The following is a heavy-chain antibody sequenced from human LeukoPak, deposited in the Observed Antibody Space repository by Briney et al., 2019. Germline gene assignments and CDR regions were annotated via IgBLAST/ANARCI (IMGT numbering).Heavy chain of an antibody. CDR3: ASRPVGATPKGAFDI. D-gene: IGHD1-26*01. V-gene: IGHV4-39*07. CDR2: FYSGGST. Sequence: SETLSLTCTVSGDSISSGSYYWGWIRQPPGKGLEWIGNFYSGGSTYYNPSLKSRVAISEDTSGKQFSLKLSSVTAADTAVYYCASRPVGATPKGAFDIWGQGTMVTVSS. J-gene: IGHJ3*02. CDR1: GDSISSGSYY.